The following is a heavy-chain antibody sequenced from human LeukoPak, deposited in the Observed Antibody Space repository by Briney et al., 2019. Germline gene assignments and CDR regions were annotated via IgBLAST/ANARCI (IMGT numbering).Heavy chain of an antibody. CDR2: VSGSGGNT. J-gene: IGHJ4*02. V-gene: IGHV3-23*01. CDR1: GFTFSTYA. D-gene: IGHD4/OR15-4a*01. CDR3: AKSGLSRFDY. Sequence: GGSLRLSCAASGFTFSTYAMSWVRQAPGKGLEWVATVSGSGGNTHYADSVKGRFTISRDNTKNTLSLQMNSLRAEDTAVYYCAKSGLSRFDYWGQGTLITVSS.